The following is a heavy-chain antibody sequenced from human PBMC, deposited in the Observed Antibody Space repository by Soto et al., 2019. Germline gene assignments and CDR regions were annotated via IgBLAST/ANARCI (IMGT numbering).Heavy chain of an antibody. Sequence: PSETLSLTCTVSGGSISSSSYYWGWIRQPPGKGLEWIGSIYYSGSTYYNPSLKSRVTISVDTSKNQFSLKLSSVTAADTAVYYCARQSDCSGGSCYIHYFDYWGQGTLVTVSS. D-gene: IGHD2-15*01. CDR1: GGSISSSSYY. V-gene: IGHV4-39*01. CDR3: ARQSDCSGGSCYIHYFDY. J-gene: IGHJ4*02. CDR2: IYYSGST.